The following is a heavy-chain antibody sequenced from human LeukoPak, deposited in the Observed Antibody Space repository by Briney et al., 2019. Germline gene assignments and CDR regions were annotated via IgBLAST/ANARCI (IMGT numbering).Heavy chain of an antibody. CDR2: ISGSGGST. D-gene: IGHD2-2*01. J-gene: IGHJ3*02. CDR1: AFTFSNYA. CDR3: ARYGYQPGAFDI. V-gene: IGHV3-23*01. Sequence: GGSLRLSCAASAFTFSNYAMSWVRQAPGKGLEWVSSISGSGGSTYYADSVKGRFTISRDNSKNTLYLQMNSLRAEDTAVYYCARYGYQPGAFDIWGQGTMVTVSS.